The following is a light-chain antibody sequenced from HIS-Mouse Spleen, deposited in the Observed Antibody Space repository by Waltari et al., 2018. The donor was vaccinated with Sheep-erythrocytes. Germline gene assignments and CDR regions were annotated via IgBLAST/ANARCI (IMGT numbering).Light chain of an antibody. J-gene: IGKJ2*01. V-gene: IGKV3-11*01. Sequence: EIVLTQSPATLSLSPGERATLSCRASQSVSSYLAWYQQKPGQAPRLLIYDASNRATGSPARFRGSGSGTEVALTISSLEPEDFAVYYCQQRSNWYTFGQGTKLEIK. CDR3: QQRSNWYT. CDR2: DAS. CDR1: QSVSSY.